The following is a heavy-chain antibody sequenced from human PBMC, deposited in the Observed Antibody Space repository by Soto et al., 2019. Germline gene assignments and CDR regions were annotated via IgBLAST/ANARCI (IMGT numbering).Heavy chain of an antibody. Sequence: GSLRLSCAASGFTFDDYTMHWVRQAPGKVLEWVSLISWDGGSTYYADSVKGRFTISRDNTKNTLYLQMNSLRTEDTAVYYCAKSLPRPGYYDVRSGSQGRGYMDVWGKGTTVTVSS. V-gene: IGHV3-43*01. CDR2: ISWDGGST. CDR3: AKSLPRPGYYDVRSGSQGRGYMDV. J-gene: IGHJ6*03. CDR1: GFTFDDYT. D-gene: IGHD3-3*01.